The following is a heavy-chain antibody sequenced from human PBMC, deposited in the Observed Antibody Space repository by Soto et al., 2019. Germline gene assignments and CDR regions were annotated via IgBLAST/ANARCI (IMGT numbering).Heavy chain of an antibody. D-gene: IGHD2-21*01. V-gene: IGHV4-31*03. CDR3: ASTLGNVVGLILEDTHLDP. CDR1: GVSISTGDFS. CDR2: MYHSGSP. Sequence: QVQLQESGPGLVKPSQTLSLTCTVSGVSISTGDFSWTWILQHPGKGLEWIGDMYHSGSPYYNPSLKRRPTISVDPYKSQCPLRLSSVTAADTAEYYCASTLGNVVGLILEDTHLDPCSRGTLVTVSP. J-gene: IGHJ5*02.